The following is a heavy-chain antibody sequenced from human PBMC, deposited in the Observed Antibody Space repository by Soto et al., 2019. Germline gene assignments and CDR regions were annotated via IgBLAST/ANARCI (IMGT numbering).Heavy chain of an antibody. CDR1: GFTFSSYS. CDR3: ARSGSYFGWFDP. Sequence: GGSLRLSCAASGFTFSSYSMNWVRQAPGKGLEWVSSISSSSSYIYYADSVKGRFTISRDNSKNTLYLQMNSLRAEDTAVYYCARSGSYFGWFDPWGQGTLVTVSS. V-gene: IGHV3-21*01. D-gene: IGHD1-26*01. J-gene: IGHJ5*02. CDR2: ISSSSSYI.